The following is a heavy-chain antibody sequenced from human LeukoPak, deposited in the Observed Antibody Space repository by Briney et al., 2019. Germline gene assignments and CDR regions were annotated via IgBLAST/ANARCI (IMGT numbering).Heavy chain of an antibody. CDR1: GFTFRKYW. D-gene: IGHD6-19*01. CDR3: ATKQWLAPPPDS. CDR2: INADGTVT. Sequence: GGSLRLSCAASGFTFRKYWMLWVRQAPGKGLESVSRINADGTVTTYADSVKGRFTVSRDNADNTMFLQMNSVRDEDTAVYYCATKQWLAPPPDSWGQGTPVTVSS. V-gene: IGHV3-74*01. J-gene: IGHJ4*02.